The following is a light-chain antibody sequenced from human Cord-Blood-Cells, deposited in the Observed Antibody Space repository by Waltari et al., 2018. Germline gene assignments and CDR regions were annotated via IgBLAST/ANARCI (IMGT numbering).Light chain of an antibody. V-gene: IGLV7-46*01. J-gene: IGLJ3*02. CDR3: LLSYSGARFWV. CDR1: TGAVTSGHY. Sequence: QAVVTQEPSLTVSPGGTVTLTCGSSTGAVTSGHYPYWFQQKPGQAPRTLIYDTSNKHTWPPARFSGSLLGGKAALTLSGAQPEDEAEYYCLLSYSGARFWVFGGGTKLTVL. CDR2: DTS.